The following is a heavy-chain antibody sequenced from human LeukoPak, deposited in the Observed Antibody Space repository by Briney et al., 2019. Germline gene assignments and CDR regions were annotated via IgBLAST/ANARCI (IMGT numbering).Heavy chain of an antibody. Sequence: PGGSLRLSCAASGFTFSSYAMSWVRQAPGRGLEWVSTISGDSSETYYADSVKGRFTFSRDNSKNTLYLQMHSLRVEDTAVYYCTKEGGDWPAFDSWGQGTLVAVSS. CDR2: ISGDSSET. D-gene: IGHD2-21*02. J-gene: IGHJ4*02. V-gene: IGHV3-23*01. CDR1: GFTFSSYA. CDR3: TKEGGDWPAFDS.